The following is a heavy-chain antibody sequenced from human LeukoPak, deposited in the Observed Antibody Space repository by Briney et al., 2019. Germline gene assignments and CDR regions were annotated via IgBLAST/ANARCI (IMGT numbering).Heavy chain of an antibody. D-gene: IGHD3-22*01. Sequence: ASVKVSCKASGYTFTGYYMHWVRQAPGQGPEWMGWINPNSGGTNYAQKFQGRVTMTRDTSISTAYMELSRLRSDDTAVYYCARGDYYDSSGYYLGGIDYWGQGTLVTVSS. J-gene: IGHJ4*02. CDR1: GYTFTGYY. CDR2: INPNSGGT. CDR3: ARGDYYDSSGYYLGGIDY. V-gene: IGHV1-2*02.